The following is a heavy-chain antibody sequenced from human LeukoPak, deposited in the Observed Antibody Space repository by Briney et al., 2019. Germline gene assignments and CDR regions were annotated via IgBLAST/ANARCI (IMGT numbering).Heavy chain of an antibody. CDR2: INSDGSST. V-gene: IGHV3-74*01. D-gene: IGHD3-22*01. Sequence: GGSLRLSCAATEFTFSNYWMHWVRQAPGKGLVWVSRINSDGSSTNYADSVKGRITISRDKAKNTLDLQMNSLRAEDTAVYYCVRADSSGYYFDMWGQGTLVTVSS. CDR3: VRADSSGYYFDM. CDR1: EFTFSNYW. J-gene: IGHJ3*02.